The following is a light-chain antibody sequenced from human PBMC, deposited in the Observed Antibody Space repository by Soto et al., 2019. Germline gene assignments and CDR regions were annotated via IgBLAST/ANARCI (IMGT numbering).Light chain of an antibody. CDR1: QSISNK. Sequence: EVVMTQSPATLSVSPGERATLSCRASQSISNKLAWFQQKPGQAPRLLISGASTRVTGIPARFSGSGSGTEFTLTISSLQSEDFAVYYCQQYNNWPRTFGQGTKVDI. J-gene: IGKJ1*01. V-gene: IGKV3-15*01. CDR2: GAS. CDR3: QQYNNWPRT.